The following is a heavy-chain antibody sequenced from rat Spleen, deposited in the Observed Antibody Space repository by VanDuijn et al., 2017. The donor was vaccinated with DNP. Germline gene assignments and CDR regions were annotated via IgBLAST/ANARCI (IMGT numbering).Heavy chain of an antibody. CDR1: GFSFSYYY. V-gene: IGHV5-22*01. CDR3: IRWNSGHFDY. Sequence: EVQVLESGGGLVQPGRSLKLSCAASGFSFSYYYMAWVRQGPTKGLEWVAYIGSDGYAPYYGDSVKGRFAISRDNAKSTLYLQMNSLRSEDMATYYCIRWNSGHFDYWGQGVMVTVSS. CDR2: IGSDGYAP. J-gene: IGHJ2*01. D-gene: IGHD4-3*01.